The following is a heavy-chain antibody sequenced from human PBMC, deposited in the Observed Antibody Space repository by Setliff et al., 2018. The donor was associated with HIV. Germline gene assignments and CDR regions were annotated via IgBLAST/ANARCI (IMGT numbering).Heavy chain of an antibody. J-gene: IGHJ5*02. V-gene: IGHV4-38-2*01. CDR2: SYHTGSK. Sequence: PSETLSLTCAVYGYPIGSGFYWGWIRQTPGKGLEWIASSYHTGSKYYNPSLKRRVTISVDTSKNQFSLKLTSVTAADTAVYYCARNHYYGSGKNRWFDPWGQGMLVTVS. CDR1: GYPIGSGFY. D-gene: IGHD3-10*01. CDR3: ARNHYYGSGKNRWFDP.